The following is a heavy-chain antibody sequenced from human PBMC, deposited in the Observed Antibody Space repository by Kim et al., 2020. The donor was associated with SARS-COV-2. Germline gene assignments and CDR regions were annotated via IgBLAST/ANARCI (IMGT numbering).Heavy chain of an antibody. CDR3: AREGGGYCSGGSCYSDY. J-gene: IGHJ4*02. CDR2: IKQDGSEK. D-gene: IGHD2-15*01. Sequence: GSLRLSCAASGFTFSSYWMSWVRQAPGKGLEWVATIKQDGSEKYYVDSVKGRFTISRDNAKNSLYLQMNSLRAEDTAVYYCAREGGGYCSGGSCYSDYWGQGTLVTVSS. CDR1: GFTFSSYW. V-gene: IGHV3-7*01.